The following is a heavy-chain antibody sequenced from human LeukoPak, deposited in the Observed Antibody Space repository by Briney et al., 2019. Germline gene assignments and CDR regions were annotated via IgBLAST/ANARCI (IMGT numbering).Heavy chain of an antibody. V-gene: IGHV4-59*08. D-gene: IGHD5-18*01. J-gene: IGHJ4*02. CDR1: GGSISSYY. Sequence: PSETLSLTCTVSGGSISSYYWSWIRQPPGKGLEWIGYIYYSGSTNYNPSLKSRVTISVDTSKNQFSLKLSSVTAADTAVYYCAGQNRTWIQLWSASSPFDYWGQGTLVTVSS. CDR2: IYYSGST. CDR3: AGQNRTWIQLWSASSPFDY.